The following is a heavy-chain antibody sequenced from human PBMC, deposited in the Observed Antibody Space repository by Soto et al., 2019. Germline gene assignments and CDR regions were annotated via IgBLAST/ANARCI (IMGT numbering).Heavy chain of an antibody. CDR1: GGSFSGHY. V-gene: IGHV4-34*01. J-gene: IGHJ6*02. CDR2: INHSGST. Sequence: SETLSLTCAVYGGSFSGHYWSWIRQPPGKGLEWIGEINHSGSTNYNPSLKSRVTISVDTSKNQFSLKLSSVTAADTAVYYCARPTRQWLGLRYYYGMDVWGQGTTVTVSS. CDR3: ARPTRQWLGLRYYYGMDV. D-gene: IGHD6-19*01.